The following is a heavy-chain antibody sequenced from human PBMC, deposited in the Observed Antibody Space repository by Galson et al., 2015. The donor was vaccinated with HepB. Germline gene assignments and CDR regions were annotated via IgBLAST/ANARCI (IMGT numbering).Heavy chain of an antibody. V-gene: IGHV1-69*13. CDR1: GGTFSSYA. CDR3: ARESIAAAGSMVY. Sequence: SVKVSCKASGGTFSSYAISWVRQAPGQGLEWMGGIIPIFGTANYAQKFQGRVTITADESTSTAYMELGSLRSEDTAVYYCARESIAAAGSMVYWGQGTLVTVSS. J-gene: IGHJ4*02. CDR2: IIPIFGTA. D-gene: IGHD6-13*01.